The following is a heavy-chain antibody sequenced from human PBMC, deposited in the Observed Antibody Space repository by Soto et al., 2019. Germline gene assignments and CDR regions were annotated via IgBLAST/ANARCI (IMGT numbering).Heavy chain of an antibody. CDR3: ALPTPVTDTCGS. D-gene: IGHD2-21*01. CDR2: INPKNGGT. V-gene: IGHV1-2*02. Sequence: ASLKVCCKASGYTFSDYSVHWWRQAPGQGLEWMGWINPKNGGTNYAQQCRGRVTVTRDTSISTAYMELSRLTSDDTAISYCALPTPVTDTCGSWGR. CDR1: GYTFSDYS. J-gene: IGHJ2*01.